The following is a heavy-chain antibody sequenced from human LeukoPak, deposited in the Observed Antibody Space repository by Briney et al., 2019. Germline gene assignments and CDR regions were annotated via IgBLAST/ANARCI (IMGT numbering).Heavy chain of an antibody. D-gene: IGHD5-18*01. V-gene: IGHV3-66*01. CDR2: IYSGGST. CDR1: GFTVSSNY. J-gene: IGHJ4*02. Sequence: GGSLRLSCAASGFTVSSNYMSWVRQAPGKGLEWVSVIYSGGSTYYADSVKGRFTISRDNSKNTLYLQMNSLRAEDTAVYYCAKDGRYGYRAFDCWGQGTLVTVSS. CDR3: AKDGRYGYRAFDC.